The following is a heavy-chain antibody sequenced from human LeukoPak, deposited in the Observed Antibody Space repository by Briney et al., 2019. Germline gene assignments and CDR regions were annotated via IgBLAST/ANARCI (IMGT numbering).Heavy chain of an antibody. D-gene: IGHD2-15*01. CDR2: ISSSRSSI. J-gene: IGHJ5*02. CDR1: GFTFSTYN. CDR3: ARGIVVVVTATSNWFDP. V-gene: IGHV3-21*01. Sequence: GRSLRLSCAASGFTFSTYNMNWVRQAPGKGLEWVSSISSSRSSIYYSDSVKGRFTISRDNSKNTLYLQMNNLRAEDTAVYYCARGIVVVVTATSNWFDPWGQGTLVTVSS.